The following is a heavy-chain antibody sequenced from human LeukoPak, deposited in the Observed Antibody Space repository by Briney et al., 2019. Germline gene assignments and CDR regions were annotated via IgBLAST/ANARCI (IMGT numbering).Heavy chain of an antibody. CDR1: EFTFSNYW. V-gene: IGHV3-7*01. J-gene: IGHJ2*01. CDR3: ARDLRAGGTWSYGVYFDL. CDR2: IQKDGSQK. D-gene: IGHD4-17*01. Sequence: GGSLRLSCAASEFTFSNYWMSWVRQAPGKGLEWVASIQKDGSQKYYLESVKGRFTISRDNAKNSVYLLLNSLTPEDTAVYYCARDLRAGGTWSYGVYFDLWGRGTLVTVSS.